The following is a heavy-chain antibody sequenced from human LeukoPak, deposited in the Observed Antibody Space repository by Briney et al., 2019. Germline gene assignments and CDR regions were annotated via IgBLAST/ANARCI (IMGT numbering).Heavy chain of an antibody. CDR3: SHRSRMVPIDF. CDR1: GFSLRTSGVG. D-gene: IGHD3-10*01. J-gene: IGHJ4*01. CDR2: TYWDDDK. Sequence: SGPTVVKPAQTLTLTCYVSGFSLRTSGVGVGLIRQPPGKALEWLALTYWDDDKRYSPSLKSRITITKDTSKNQVVLTITNIGPVDTTPPACSHRSRMVPIDFWGKGTLVTVSS. V-gene: IGHV2-5*02.